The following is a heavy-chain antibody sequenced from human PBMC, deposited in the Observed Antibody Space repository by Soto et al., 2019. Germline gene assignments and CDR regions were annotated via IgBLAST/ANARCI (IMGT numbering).Heavy chain of an antibody. Sequence: EVQLVESGGGLVKPGGSLSLSCAASGFTFSSYSMNWVRQAPGKGLEWVSSISSSSSYIYYADTVKGRFTISRDNAKNSLYLQMNSLRAEDTAVYYCARGIRNWFDPWGQGTLVTVSS. D-gene: IGHD3-3*02. J-gene: IGHJ5*02. V-gene: IGHV3-21*01. CDR3: ARGIRNWFDP. CDR1: GFTFSSYS. CDR2: ISSSSSYI.